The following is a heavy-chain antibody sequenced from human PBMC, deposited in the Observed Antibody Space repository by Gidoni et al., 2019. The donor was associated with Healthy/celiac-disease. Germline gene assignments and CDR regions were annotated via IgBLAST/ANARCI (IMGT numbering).Heavy chain of an antibody. D-gene: IGHD3-10*01. J-gene: IGHJ4*02. Sequence: QLQLQASGPGLVKPSATLSLPCTVSGGSISSSSYYWGWIRQPPGKGLEWIGSIYYSGSTYYNPSLKSRVTISVDTSKNQFSLKLSSVTAADTAVYYCARLYGSGLAYWGQGTLVTGSS. V-gene: IGHV4-39*01. CDR2: IYYSGST. CDR3: ARLYGSGLAY. CDR1: GGSISSSSYY.